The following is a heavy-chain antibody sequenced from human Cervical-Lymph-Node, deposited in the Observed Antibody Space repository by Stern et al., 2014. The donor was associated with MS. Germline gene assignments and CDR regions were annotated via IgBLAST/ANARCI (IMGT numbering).Heavy chain of an antibody. D-gene: IGHD1-14*01. CDR3: AREEPEEIVLMDV. CDR2: LIPLLGTA. Sequence: VQLVESGAEVKKPGSSVKVSCKASGGTFSSYGISWVRQAPGQGLEWMGGLIPLLGTANYAQKFQGRITIIADASTRTVYMELRSQRSGDTAVYYWAREEPEEIVLMDVWGQGTTVIVSS. J-gene: IGHJ6*02. V-gene: IGHV1-69*01. CDR1: GGTFSSYG.